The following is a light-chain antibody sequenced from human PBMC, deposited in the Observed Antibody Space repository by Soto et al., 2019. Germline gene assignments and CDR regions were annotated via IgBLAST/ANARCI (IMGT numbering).Light chain of an antibody. CDR3: MQALQTPLT. V-gene: IGKV2-28*01. J-gene: IGKJ5*01. CDR1: QSLLHSNGFHY. CDR2: LTS. Sequence: DIVMTQSPRSLPVTPGEPASIXXRSXQSLLHSNGFHYLEWYLQKPGQSPQXXLYLTSVRASGVPHRFSGSGSGTDFTLQISRVEAEDVGVYYCMQALQTPLTFGQGTRLEIK.